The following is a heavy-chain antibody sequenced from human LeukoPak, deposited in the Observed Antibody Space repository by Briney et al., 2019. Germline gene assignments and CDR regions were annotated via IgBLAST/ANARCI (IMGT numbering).Heavy chain of an antibody. CDR1: GFTFSSYE. CDR2: ISSSGSTI. J-gene: IGHJ4*02. V-gene: IGHV3-48*03. Sequence: GGSLRLSCAASGFTFSSYEMNWVRQAPGKGLEWVSYISSSGSTIYCADSVKGRFTISRDNAKNSLYLQMNSLRAEDTAVYYCARDPRYCSGGSCYFPTFYFDYWGQGTLVTVSS. CDR3: ARDPRYCSGGSCYFPTFYFDY. D-gene: IGHD2-15*01.